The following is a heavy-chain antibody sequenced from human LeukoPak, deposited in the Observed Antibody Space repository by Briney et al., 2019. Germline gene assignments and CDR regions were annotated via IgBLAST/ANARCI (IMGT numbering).Heavy chain of an antibody. CDR1: GGTFSSYA. J-gene: IGHJ2*01. D-gene: IGHD3-3*01. Sequence: SVKVSCKVSGGTFSSYAISWVRQAPGQGLEWMGGIIAMFGTVHYAQKFQGRVTITADESTSTVYMELSSLRSEDTAVYHCARAGRRDFWSGDHWYFDLWGRGTLVTVSS. CDR2: IIAMFGTV. V-gene: IGHV1-69*13. CDR3: ARAGRRDFWSGDHWYFDL.